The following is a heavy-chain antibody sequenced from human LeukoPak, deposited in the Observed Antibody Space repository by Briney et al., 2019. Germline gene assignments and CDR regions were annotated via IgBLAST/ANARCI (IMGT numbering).Heavy chain of an antibody. CDR2: IYSGGST. J-gene: IGHJ3*02. D-gene: IGHD2-2*01. Sequence: GGSLRLSCAASGFTVSSNYMSWVRQAPGKGLEWVSVIYSGGSTYYADSVKGRFTISRDNSKNTLYLQMNSLRAEDTAVYYCARHALGSLYAFDIWGQGTMVTVSS. CDR1: GFTVSSNY. CDR3: ARHALGSLYAFDI. V-gene: IGHV3-53*01.